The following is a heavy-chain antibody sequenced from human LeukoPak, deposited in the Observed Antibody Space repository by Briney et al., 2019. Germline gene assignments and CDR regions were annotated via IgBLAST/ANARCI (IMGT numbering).Heavy chain of an antibody. J-gene: IGHJ3*02. D-gene: IGHD3-9*01. Sequence: PGGSLRLSCAASGFTFDDYAMHWVRQAPGKGLEWVSGISWNSGSIGYADSVKGRFTISRDNAKNSLYLQMNSLRAEDTALYYCAKALNLNYDILTGYYTGSAFDIWGQGTMVTVSS. CDR2: ISWNSGSI. V-gene: IGHV3-9*01. CDR1: GFTFDDYA. CDR3: AKALNLNYDILTGYYTGSAFDI.